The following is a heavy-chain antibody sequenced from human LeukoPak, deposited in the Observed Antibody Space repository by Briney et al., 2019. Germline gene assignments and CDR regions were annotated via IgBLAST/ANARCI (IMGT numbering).Heavy chain of an antibody. Sequence: ASVKVSCKVSGYTLTELSMHWVRQAPGKGLEWMGGFDPEDGKTIYAQKFQGRVTMTEDTSTDTAYMELSSLRSEDTAVYYCATGPPYSGSLMDYWGQGTLVTVSS. CDR1: GYTLTELS. J-gene: IGHJ4*02. CDR2: FDPEDGKT. D-gene: IGHD1-26*01. CDR3: ATGPPYSGSLMDY. V-gene: IGHV1-24*01.